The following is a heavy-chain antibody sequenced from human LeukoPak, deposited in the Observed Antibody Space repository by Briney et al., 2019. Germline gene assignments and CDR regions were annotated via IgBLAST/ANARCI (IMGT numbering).Heavy chain of an antibody. Sequence: SVKVSCKASGGTFSSYAIRWVRQAPGQGLEWMGRIIPILGIANYAQKFQGRVTITADKSTSTAYMELSSLRSEDTAVYYCARDPLHNYYDSSGYYPENYYFDYWGQGTLVTVSS. J-gene: IGHJ4*02. D-gene: IGHD3-22*01. CDR1: GGTFSSYA. CDR3: ARDPLHNYYDSSGYYPENYYFDY. CDR2: IIPILGIA. V-gene: IGHV1-69*04.